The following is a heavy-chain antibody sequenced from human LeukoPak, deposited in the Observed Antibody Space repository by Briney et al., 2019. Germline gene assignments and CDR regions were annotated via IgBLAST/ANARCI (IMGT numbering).Heavy chain of an antibody. J-gene: IGHJ4*02. Sequence: SETLSLTCTVSGGSIKSYYWSWIRQPPGKRLEWIGYIDNSGSADRNPSLKSRVTISADTSKNQFFLKLSSVTAADTAVYYCARDLIGPPTYFDYWGQGTLVTVSS. CDR3: ARDLIGPPTYFDY. CDR1: GGSIKSYY. V-gene: IGHV4-4*08. CDR2: IDNSGSA.